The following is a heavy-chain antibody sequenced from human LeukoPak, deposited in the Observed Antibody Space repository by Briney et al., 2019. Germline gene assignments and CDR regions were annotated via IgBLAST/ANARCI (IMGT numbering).Heavy chain of an antibody. D-gene: IGHD4-23*01. CDR2: ISGSGGST. CDR1: GFTFSSHA. Sequence: GGSLRLSCAASGFTFSSHAMSWVRQAPGKGLEWVSGISGSGGSTYYADSVKGRFTVSRDNSKNALYLQLNSLRFEDTAVYYCARRPDYGGTPTFDYWGQGTLVTVSS. V-gene: IGHV3-23*01. J-gene: IGHJ4*02. CDR3: ARRPDYGGTPTFDY.